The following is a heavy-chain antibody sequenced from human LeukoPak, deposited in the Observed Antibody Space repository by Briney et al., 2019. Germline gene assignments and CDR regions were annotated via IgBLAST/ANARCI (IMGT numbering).Heavy chain of an antibody. Sequence: ASVKVSCKASGYTLTSYYMHWVRQAPGQGLEWMGIINPSGGSTSYAQKFQGRVTMTRDTSTSTAYMELSSLRSEDTAVYYCASIGFRGYYDSSGYFDYWGQGTLVTVSS. D-gene: IGHD3-22*01. J-gene: IGHJ4*02. CDR2: INPSGGST. CDR1: GYTLTSYY. CDR3: ASIGFRGYYDSSGYFDY. V-gene: IGHV1-46*01.